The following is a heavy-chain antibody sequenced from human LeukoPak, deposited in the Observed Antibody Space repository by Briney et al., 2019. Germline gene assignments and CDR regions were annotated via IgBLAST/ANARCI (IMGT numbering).Heavy chain of an antibody. J-gene: IGHJ6*03. CDR3: ARNLNNCGSSYYYMDV. Sequence: GASVKVSCKASGYTFTNYYVHWVRQAPGQGLEWMGIIDPSGGSTTYAQKFQGRVTMTRDMSTSMVYMELSSLRSEDTAVYFCARNLNNCGSSYYYMDVWGEGTTVTVSS. D-gene: IGHD1-1*01. CDR2: IDPSGGST. V-gene: IGHV1-46*01. CDR1: GYTFTNYY.